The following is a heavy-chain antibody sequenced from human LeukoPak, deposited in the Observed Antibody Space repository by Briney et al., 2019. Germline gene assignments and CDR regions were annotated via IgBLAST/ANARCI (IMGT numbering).Heavy chain of an antibody. D-gene: IGHD6-13*01. CDR2: INSSGGSK. Sequence: GGSLRLSCAAAGFTFSSYAMSWGRQAPGEWLEWVSSINSSGGSKYYADSVKGRFTISRDNSKNTLYLQMNSLRAEDTDVYSCATSYSSSWPMPPFDYWGQGTLVTVSS. J-gene: IGHJ4*02. CDR3: ATSYSSSWPMPPFDY. CDR1: GFTFSSYA. V-gene: IGHV3-23*01.